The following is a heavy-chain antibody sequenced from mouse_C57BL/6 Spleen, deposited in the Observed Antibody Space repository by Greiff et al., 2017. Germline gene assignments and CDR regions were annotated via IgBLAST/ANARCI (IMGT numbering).Heavy chain of an antibody. J-gene: IGHJ4*01. CDR3: ARGLEFLYAMDY. CDR1: GFTFSSYA. CDR2: ISDGGSYT. Sequence: EVQVVESGGGLVKPGGSLKLSCAASGFTFSSYAMSWVRQTPEKRLEWVATISDGGSYTYYPDNVKGRFTISRDNAKNNLYLQMSHLKSEDTAMYYCARGLEFLYAMDYWGQGTSVTVSS. V-gene: IGHV5-4*01.